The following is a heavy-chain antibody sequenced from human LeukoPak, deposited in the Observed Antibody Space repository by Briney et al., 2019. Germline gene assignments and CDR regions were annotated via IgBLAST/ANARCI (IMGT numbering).Heavy chain of an antibody. D-gene: IGHD5-12*01. V-gene: IGHV1-8*02. J-gene: IGHJ4*02. Sequence: ASVKVSCKASGGTFSSYAINWVRQATGQGLEWMGWMNPKSGNTGYAQKFQGRVTMTRNTSISTAYMELSSLRSEDTAVYYCARGWANGGYRRRYFDYWGQGTLVTVSS. CDR3: ARGWANGGYRRRYFDY. CDR2: MNPKSGNT. CDR1: GGTFSSYA.